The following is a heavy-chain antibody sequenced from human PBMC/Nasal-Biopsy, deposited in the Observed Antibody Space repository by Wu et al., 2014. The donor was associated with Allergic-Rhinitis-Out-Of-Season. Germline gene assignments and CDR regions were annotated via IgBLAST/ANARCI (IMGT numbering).Heavy chain of an antibody. CDR1: GFTFSSYW. Sequence: RLSCAASGFTFSSYWMHWVRQAPGKGLVWVSRINRDGSTTNYADSVKGRFTISRDNAKNTLYLQMNSLRAEDTAVYYCARGASDGWYKDYWGQGTLVTVSS. D-gene: IGHD6-19*01. CDR3: ARGASDGWYKDY. J-gene: IGHJ4*02. V-gene: IGHV3-74*01. CDR2: INRDGSTT.